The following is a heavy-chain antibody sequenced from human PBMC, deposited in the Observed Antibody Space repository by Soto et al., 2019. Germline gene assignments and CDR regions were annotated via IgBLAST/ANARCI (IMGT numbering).Heavy chain of an antibody. J-gene: IGHJ6*02. Sequence: GGSLRLSCAASGFTFSSYGMHWVRQAPGKGLEWVAVISYDGSNKYYADSVKGRFTISRDNSKNTLYLQMNSLRAEDTAVYYCAKRVVNSGSNYFRAEYGMDVWGQGTTVTVSS. CDR3: AKRVVNSGSNYFRAEYGMDV. D-gene: IGHD4-4*01. CDR2: ISYDGSNK. CDR1: GFTFSSYG. V-gene: IGHV3-30*18.